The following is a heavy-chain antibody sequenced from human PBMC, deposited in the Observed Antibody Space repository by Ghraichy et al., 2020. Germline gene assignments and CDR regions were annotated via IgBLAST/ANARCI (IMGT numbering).Heavy chain of an antibody. CDR3: ARSYDFWSGYYTGIRPDANNWFDP. CDR2: IYHSGST. V-gene: IGHV4-38-2*01. D-gene: IGHD3-3*01. Sequence: SETLSLTCAVSGYSISSGYYWGWIRQPPGKGLEWIGSIYHSGSTYYNPSLKSRVTISVDTSKNQFSLKLSSVTAADTAVYYCARSYDFWSGYYTGIRPDANNWFDPWGQGTLVTVSS. CDR1: GYSISSGYY. J-gene: IGHJ5*02.